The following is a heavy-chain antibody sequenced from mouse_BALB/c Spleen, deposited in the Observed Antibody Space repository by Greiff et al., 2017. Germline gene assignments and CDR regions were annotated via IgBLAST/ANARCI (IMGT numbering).Heavy chain of an antibody. J-gene: IGHJ4*01. V-gene: IGHV14-3*02. CDR3: ARGPYGRGMDY. D-gene: IGHD1-1*01. CDR2: IDPANGNT. CDR1: GFNIKDTY. Sequence: VQLKESGAELVKPGASVKLSCTASGFNIKDTYMHWVKQRPEQGLEWIGRIDPANGNTKYDPKFQGKATITADTSSNTAYLQLSSLTSEDTAVYYCARGPYGRGMDYWGQGTSVTVSS.